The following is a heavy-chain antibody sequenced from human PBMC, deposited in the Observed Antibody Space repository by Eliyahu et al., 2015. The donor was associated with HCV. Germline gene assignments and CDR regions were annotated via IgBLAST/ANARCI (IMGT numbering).Heavy chain of an antibody. CDR3: ARGDTAMAEPQGFDY. CDR2: IYYSGST. V-gene: IGHV4-59*01. Sequence: QVQLQESGPGLVKPSETLSLTCTVSGGSISSYYWSWIRQPPGKGPEWIGYIYYSGSTNYNPSLKSRVTISVDTSKNQFSLKLSSVTAADTAVYYCARGDTAMAEPQGFDYWGQGTLVTVSS. D-gene: IGHD5-18*01. CDR1: GGSISSYY. J-gene: IGHJ4*02.